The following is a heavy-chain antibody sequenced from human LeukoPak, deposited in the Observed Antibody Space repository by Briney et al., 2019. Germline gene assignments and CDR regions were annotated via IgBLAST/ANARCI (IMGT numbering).Heavy chain of an antibody. CDR2: IYPGDSDT. Sequence: GESLKISCKGSGYSFTTYWIAWVRQMPGKGLEWMGIIYPGDSDTKYSPSFEGQVTISADKSVNTAYLQWSSLEASDTAMHYCARRGSPPIDFDYWGQGTLVTVSS. V-gene: IGHV5-51*01. CDR1: GYSFTTYW. J-gene: IGHJ4*02. CDR3: ARRGSPPIDFDY.